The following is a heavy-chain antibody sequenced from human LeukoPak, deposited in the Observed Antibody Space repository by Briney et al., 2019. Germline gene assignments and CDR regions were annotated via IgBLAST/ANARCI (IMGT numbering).Heavy chain of an antibody. D-gene: IGHD3-16*01. Sequence: PSETLSLTCTVSGGSISSYYWSWIRQPAGKGLEWIGRIYTSGSTIYNPPLISRVTISVDTSKNQFSLKLTSVTPADTAVYYCARGGGTLDYWGQGTLVTVSS. J-gene: IGHJ4*02. CDR3: ARGGGTLDY. CDR1: GGSISSYY. V-gene: IGHV4-4*07. CDR2: IYTSGST.